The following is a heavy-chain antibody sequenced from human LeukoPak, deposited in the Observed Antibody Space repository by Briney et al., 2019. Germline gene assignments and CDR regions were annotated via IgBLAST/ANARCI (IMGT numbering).Heavy chain of an antibody. D-gene: IGHD6-13*01. J-gene: IGHJ5*02. V-gene: IGHV4-31*03. CDR1: GGSISSGDYY. Sequence: SETLSLTCTVSGGSISSGDYYWSWIRQHPGKGLEWIGYIYYSGSTYYNPFLKSRVTISVDTSKNQFSLNLSSVTAADTAVYYCARVARYSSSWYWFDPWGQGILVTVSS. CDR3: ARVARYSSSWYWFDP. CDR2: IYYSGST.